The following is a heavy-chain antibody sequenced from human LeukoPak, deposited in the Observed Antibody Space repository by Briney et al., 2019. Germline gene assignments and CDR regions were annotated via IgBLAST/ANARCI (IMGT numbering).Heavy chain of an antibody. D-gene: IGHD3-22*01. Sequence: GASMKVSCKASGYTFTSYDINWVRQATGQGLEWMGWMNPNSGNTGYAQKFQGRVTMTRNTSISTAYMELSSLRSEDTAVYYCARGVYPYYYDSSGYNYWGQGTLVTVSS. CDR2: MNPNSGNT. J-gene: IGHJ4*02. CDR1: GYTFTSYD. CDR3: ARGVYPYYYDSSGYNY. V-gene: IGHV1-8*01.